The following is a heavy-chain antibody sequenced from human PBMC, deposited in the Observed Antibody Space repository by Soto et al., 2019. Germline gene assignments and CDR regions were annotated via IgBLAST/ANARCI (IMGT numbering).Heavy chain of an antibody. J-gene: IGHJ4*02. D-gene: IGHD4-17*01. CDR1: GFTFSSYS. CDR3: ARDIDPTTVTTEADY. Sequence: GGSLRLSCAASGFTFSSYSMNWVRQAPGKGLEWVSSISSSSSYIYYADSVKGRFTISRDNAKNSLYLQMNSLRAEDTAVYYCARDIDPTTVTTEADYWGQGTLVTVSS. V-gene: IGHV3-21*01. CDR2: ISSSSSYI.